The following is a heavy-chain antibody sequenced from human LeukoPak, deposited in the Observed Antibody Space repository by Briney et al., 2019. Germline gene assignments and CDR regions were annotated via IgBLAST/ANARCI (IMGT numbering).Heavy chain of an antibody. Sequence: SETLSLTCAVYGGSFSGYYWNWIRQPPGKGLEWIGEINHSGSTNYNPSLKSRVTISVDTSKKQFSLKLTSVTAADTAVYYCARGRYGDYVGEDGFDIWGQGTMVTVSS. D-gene: IGHD4-17*01. V-gene: IGHV4-34*01. CDR1: GGSFSGYY. CDR2: INHSGST. J-gene: IGHJ3*02. CDR3: ARGRYGDYVGEDGFDI.